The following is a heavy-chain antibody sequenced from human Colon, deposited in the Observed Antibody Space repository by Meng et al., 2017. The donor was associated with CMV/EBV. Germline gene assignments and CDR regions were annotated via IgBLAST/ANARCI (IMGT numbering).Heavy chain of an antibody. CDR1: GGTFSSYA. J-gene: IGHJ3*02. CDR3: ARVGSGSLRGAFDI. D-gene: IGHD1-26*01. CDR2: IIPIFGTA. Sequence: SVKVSCKASGGTFSSYAISWVRQAPGQGLEWMGGIIPIFGTANYAQKFQGRATITTDESTSTAYMELSSLRSEDTAVYYCARVGSGSLRGAFDIWGQGTMVTVSS. V-gene: IGHV1-69*05.